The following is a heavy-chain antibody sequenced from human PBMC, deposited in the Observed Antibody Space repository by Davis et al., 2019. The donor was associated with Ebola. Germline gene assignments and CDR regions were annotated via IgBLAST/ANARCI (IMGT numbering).Heavy chain of an antibody. CDR1: GFTFRIYA. D-gene: IGHD6-6*01. J-gene: IGHJ6*02. V-gene: IGHV3-23*01. CDR3: AKVEAEYQMTGCMDV. Sequence: PGGSLRLSCAASGFTFRIYAMTWVRQAPGKGLDWVSVISGSGGNTYYADSVKGRFTISRDNSKNTLYLQMNSLRAEDTAVYYCAKVEAEYQMTGCMDVWGQGTTVTVSS. CDR2: ISGSGGNT.